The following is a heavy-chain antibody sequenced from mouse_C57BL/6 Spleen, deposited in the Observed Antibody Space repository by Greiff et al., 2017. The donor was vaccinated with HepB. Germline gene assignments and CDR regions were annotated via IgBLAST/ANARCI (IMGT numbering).Heavy chain of an antibody. CDR1: GYTFTDYN. J-gene: IGHJ2*01. CDR2: INPNNGGT. CDR3: ARRSHYGSSYGYYFDY. D-gene: IGHD1-1*01. Sequence: VQLQQSGPELVKPGASVKIPCKASGYTFTDYNMDWVKQSHGKSLEWIGDINPNNGGTIYNQKFKGKATLTVDKSSSTAYMELRSLTSEDTAVYYCARRSHYGSSYGYYFDYGGQGTTLTVSS. V-gene: IGHV1-18*01.